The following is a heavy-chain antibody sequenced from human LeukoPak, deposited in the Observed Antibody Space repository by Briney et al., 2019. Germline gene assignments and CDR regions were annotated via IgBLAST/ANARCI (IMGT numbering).Heavy chain of an antibody. J-gene: IGHJ4*02. Sequence: SGGSLRLSCAASGFDFSTYSIDWVRQAPGKGLEWVSYISSSSSNIYHAESVKGRFTISRDNAKNSLHLQMNSLRAEDTAVYYCARVGRSGWTVDYWGQGTLVTVSS. D-gene: IGHD6-19*01. V-gene: IGHV3-48*04. CDR1: GFDFSTYS. CDR2: ISSSSSNI. CDR3: ARVGRSGWTVDY.